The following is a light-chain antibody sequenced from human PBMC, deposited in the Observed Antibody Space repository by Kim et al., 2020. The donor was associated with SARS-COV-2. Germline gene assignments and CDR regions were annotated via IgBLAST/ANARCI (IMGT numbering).Light chain of an antibody. CDR2: RNN. CDR1: SSNIGSNY. J-gene: IGLJ3*02. Sequence: ELTQPPSASGTPVQRVTISCSGSSSNIGSNYVYWYQQLPGTAPKLLIYRNNQRPSGVPDRFSGSKSGTSASLAISGLRSEDEADYYCAAWDGSLSGWVFGGGTQLTVL. CDR3: AAWDGSLSGWV. V-gene: IGLV1-47*01.